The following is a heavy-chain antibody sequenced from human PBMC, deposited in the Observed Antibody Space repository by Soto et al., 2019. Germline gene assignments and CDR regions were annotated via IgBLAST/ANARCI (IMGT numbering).Heavy chain of an antibody. Sequence: QVQLVQSGAEVKKPGSSVKVSCKASGGTFSSYAISWVRQAPGQGLEWMGGIISIFGTANYAQKFQDRVTITADESTTTVYMEVRSLTSEDTAVYYCARGDATKIVVTTYYAMDVWGQGTTVTVSS. CDR2: IISIFGTA. CDR1: GGTFSSYA. D-gene: IGHD3-22*01. V-gene: IGHV1-69*12. CDR3: ARGDATKIVVTTYYAMDV. J-gene: IGHJ6*02.